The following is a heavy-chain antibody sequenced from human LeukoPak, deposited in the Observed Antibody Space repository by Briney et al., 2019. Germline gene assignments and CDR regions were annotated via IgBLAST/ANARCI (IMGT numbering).Heavy chain of an antibody. D-gene: IGHD3-3*01. CDR3: ARTFWSGYPN. J-gene: IGHJ4*02. V-gene: IGHV3-48*01. Sequence: PGGSLRLSCAASGFFFDSYSLNWVRQAPGKGLEWISYITAGSDTIFYADSVEGRFTISRDNSKNSLYLQMNSLRVEDTAVYYCARTFWSGYPNWGQGTLVTVSS. CDR1: GFFFDSYS. CDR2: ITAGSDTI.